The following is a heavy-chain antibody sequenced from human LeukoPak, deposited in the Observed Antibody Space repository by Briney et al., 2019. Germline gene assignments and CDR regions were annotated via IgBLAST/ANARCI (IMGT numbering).Heavy chain of an antibody. V-gene: IGHV3-30*02. D-gene: IGHD6-6*01. CDR1: GFTFSTYG. Sequence: GGSLRLSCAASGFTFSTYGMHWVRQAPGKGLEWVAFVRNDGTNKHYADSVKGRFTISRDNSKNTLYLQMNSLRAEDTAVYYCAKGEYSSSYFDYWGQGTLVTVSS. CDR2: VRNDGTNK. J-gene: IGHJ4*02. CDR3: AKGEYSSSYFDY.